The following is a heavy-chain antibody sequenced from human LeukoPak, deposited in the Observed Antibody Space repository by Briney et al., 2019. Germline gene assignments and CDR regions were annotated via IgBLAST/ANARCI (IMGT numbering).Heavy chain of an antibody. Sequence: VASVKVSCKASGYTFTSYGISWVRQAPGQGLEWMGWISAYNGNTNYAQKLQGRVTMTTDTSTSTAYMELRSLRSDDTAVYYCARDSGSHYYDSSGNWFDPWGQGTLVTVSS. CDR2: ISAYNGNT. D-gene: IGHD3-22*01. CDR1: GYTFTSYG. CDR3: ARDSGSHYYDSSGNWFDP. J-gene: IGHJ5*02. V-gene: IGHV1-18*01.